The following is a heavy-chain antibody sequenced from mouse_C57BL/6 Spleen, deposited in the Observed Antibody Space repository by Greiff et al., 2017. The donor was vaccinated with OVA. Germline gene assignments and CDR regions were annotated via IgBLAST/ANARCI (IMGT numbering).Heavy chain of an antibody. CDR3: ARDLGAWFAY. Sequence: EVKLQESGGGLVKPGGSLKLSCAASGFTFSSYAMSWVRQTPEKRLEWVATISDGGSYTYYPDNVKGRFTISRDNAKNNLYLQMSHLKSEDTAMYYCARDLGAWFAYWGQGTLVTVSA. D-gene: IGHD4-1*01. V-gene: IGHV5-4*01. CDR2: ISDGGSYT. CDR1: GFTFSSYA. J-gene: IGHJ3*01.